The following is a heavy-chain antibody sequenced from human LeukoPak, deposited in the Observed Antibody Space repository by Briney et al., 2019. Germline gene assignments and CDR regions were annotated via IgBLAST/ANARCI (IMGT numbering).Heavy chain of an antibody. D-gene: IGHD3-22*01. V-gene: IGHV5-51*01. J-gene: IGHJ4*02. CDR3: ARLAYYYDSSGYRLDYFDY. CDR1: GYSFTSYW. Sequence: HGESLKISCKGSGYSFTSYWIGWVRQMPGKGLEWMGIIYPGDSDTRYSPSFQGQVTISADKSISTAYLQWSSLKASDTAMCYCARLAYYYDSSGYRLDYFDYWGQGTLVTVSS. CDR2: IYPGDSDT.